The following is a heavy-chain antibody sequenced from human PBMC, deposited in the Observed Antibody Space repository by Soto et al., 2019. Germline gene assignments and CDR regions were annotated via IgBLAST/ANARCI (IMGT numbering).Heavy chain of an antibody. CDR3: AREDHFYGMDV. J-gene: IGHJ6*02. Sequence: ETLSLTCTVSGGSVSSGSYYWSWIRQPPGKGLEWIGYMRYSGSTSDNPSLKSRVTISVDTSKNQFSLKLSSVTAADTAVYYCAREDHFYGMDVWGQGTTVTSP. D-gene: IGHD3-3*02. CDR1: GGSVSSGSYY. CDR2: MRYSGST. V-gene: IGHV4-61*01.